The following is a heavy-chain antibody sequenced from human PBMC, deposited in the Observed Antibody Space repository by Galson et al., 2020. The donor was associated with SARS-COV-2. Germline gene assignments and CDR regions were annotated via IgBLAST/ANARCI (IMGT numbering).Heavy chain of an antibody. CDR2: ISYDGSNK. V-gene: IGHV3-30*04. Sequence: GESLKISCAASGFTFSSYAMHWVRQAPGKGLEWVAVISYDGSNKYYADSVKGRFTISRDNSKNTLYLQMNSLRAEDTAVYYCARAPGSSLDYWGQGTLVTVSS. J-gene: IGHJ4*02. CDR1: GFTFSSYA. CDR3: ARAPGSSLDY. D-gene: IGHD6-13*01.